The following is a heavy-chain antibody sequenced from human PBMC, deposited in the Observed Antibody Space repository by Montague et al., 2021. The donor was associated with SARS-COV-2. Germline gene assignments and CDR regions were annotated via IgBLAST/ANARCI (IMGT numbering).Heavy chain of an antibody. CDR1: GGSISSGSYY. CDR2: IYTSGST. D-gene: IGHD3-10*01. CDR3: ARVGVGTMVRGVIPAYYYGMDV. J-gene: IGHJ6*02. V-gene: IGHV4-61*02. Sequence: TLSLTCTVSGGSISSGSYYWSWIRQPAGKGLEWIGSIYTSGSTNYNPSLKSRVTISVDTSKNQFSLRLSSVTAADTAVYYCARVGVGTMVRGVIPAYYYGMDVWGQGTTVTVSS.